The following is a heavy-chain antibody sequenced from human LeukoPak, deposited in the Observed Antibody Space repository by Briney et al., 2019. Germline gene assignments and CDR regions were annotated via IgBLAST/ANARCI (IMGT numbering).Heavy chain of an antibody. CDR2: TSRSGSTK. D-gene: IGHD2-15*01. Sequence: PGGSLRLSCAASGFTFSDYNMRWIRQAPGKGLECVSSTSRSGSTKYYADSVKGRFTISRDNAKNSLFLQMNSLRAEDTAVYYCARVLRYCSGGNCYSGGLGYMDVWGKGTTVTISS. CDR3: ARVLRYCSGGNCYSGGLGYMDV. V-gene: IGHV3-11*01. J-gene: IGHJ6*03. CDR1: GFTFSDYN.